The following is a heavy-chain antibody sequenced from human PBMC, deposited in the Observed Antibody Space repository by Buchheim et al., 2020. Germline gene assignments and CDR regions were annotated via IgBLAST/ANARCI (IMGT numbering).Heavy chain of an antibody. V-gene: IGHV1-46*03. J-gene: IGHJ2*01. Sequence: QVQLVQSGAEVKKPGASVKVSCKASGYTLTSYYMHWVRQAPGQGLEWMGIMNPSDGSSSYAQSFQGRVAMTRDTSPTTVYIDLSSLRSEDTAVYYCARANRNVFDWYFDLWGRGTL. CDR2: MNPSDGSS. CDR1: GYTLTSYY. D-gene: IGHD2/OR15-2a*01. CDR3: ARANRNVFDWYFDL.